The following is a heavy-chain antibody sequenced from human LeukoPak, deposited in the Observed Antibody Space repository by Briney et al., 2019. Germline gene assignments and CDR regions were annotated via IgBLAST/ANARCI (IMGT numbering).Heavy chain of an antibody. V-gene: IGHV3-7*03. D-gene: IGHD5-12*01. CDR3: ARARTRGYSGYGEGY. Sequence: GGSLRLSCAASGFTFSSYWMSWVRQAPGKGLEGGANIKQDGSEKYYVDSVKGRFTISRDNAKNSLYLQMNSLRAEDTAVYYCARARTRGYSGYGEGYWGQGTLVTVSS. CDR1: GFTFSSYW. CDR2: IKQDGSEK. J-gene: IGHJ4*02.